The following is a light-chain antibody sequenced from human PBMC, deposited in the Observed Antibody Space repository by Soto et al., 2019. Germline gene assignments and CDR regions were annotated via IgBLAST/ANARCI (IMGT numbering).Light chain of an antibody. CDR2: DVF. V-gene: IGKV3-11*01. Sequence: EIVLTQSPATLPLSPGERATLSCRASETVNSYLAWYQQKPGQAPRLLIYDVFKRATGIPARFSGSGSGTDFTLAISSLEPDDFAVYYCQHRSSWPFTFGPGTKVEIK. J-gene: IGKJ3*01. CDR1: ETVNSY. CDR3: QHRSSWPFT.